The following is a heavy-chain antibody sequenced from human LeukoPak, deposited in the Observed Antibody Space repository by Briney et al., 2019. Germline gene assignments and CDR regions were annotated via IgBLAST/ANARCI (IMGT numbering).Heavy chain of an antibody. CDR1: GFTFDDYA. Sequence: GGSLRLSCAASGFTFDDYAMHWVRQAPGKGLEWVSGISWNSGSIGYADSVKGRFTNSRDNAKNSLYLQMNSLRAEDTALYYCAKDSGGYYDSSGYFDYWGQGTLVTVSS. CDR3: AKDSGGYYDSSGYFDY. V-gene: IGHV3-9*01. D-gene: IGHD3-22*01. J-gene: IGHJ4*02. CDR2: ISWNSGSI.